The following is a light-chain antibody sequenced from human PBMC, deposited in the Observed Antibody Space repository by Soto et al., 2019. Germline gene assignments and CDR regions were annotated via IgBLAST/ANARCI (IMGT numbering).Light chain of an antibody. V-gene: IGKV1-33*01. CDR1: QDINKN. Sequence: DIQMTQSPSSLSASVGDRVTITCQASQDINKNLIWYQQKPGKAPKLLIYDASDLETGVPSRFSGSGSGTLFTLTISSLQPEDIATYYCQQYDALPLTFGGGTKVDIK. J-gene: IGKJ4*01. CDR2: DAS. CDR3: QQYDALPLT.